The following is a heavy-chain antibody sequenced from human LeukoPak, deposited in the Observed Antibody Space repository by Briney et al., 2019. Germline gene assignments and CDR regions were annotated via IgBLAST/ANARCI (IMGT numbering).Heavy chain of an antibody. CDR1: GFTFSSYA. Sequence: GASLRLSCAASGFTFSSYAMSWVRQAPGKGLEWVSAISGSGGSTYYAGSVKGRFTISRDNSKNTLYLQMNSLRAEDTAVYYCAKGGYCSSTSCYFREIYGMDVWGQGTTVTVSS. CDR3: AKGGYCSSTSCYFREIYGMDV. CDR2: ISGSGGST. J-gene: IGHJ6*02. V-gene: IGHV3-23*01. D-gene: IGHD2-2*01.